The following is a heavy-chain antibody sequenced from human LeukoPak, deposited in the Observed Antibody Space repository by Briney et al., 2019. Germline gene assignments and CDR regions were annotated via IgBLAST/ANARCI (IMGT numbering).Heavy chain of an antibody. V-gene: IGHV4-34*01. CDR1: GGSFSGYY. CDR3: ARPNGTHFDY. D-gene: IGHD2/OR15-2a*01. J-gene: IGHJ4*02. Sequence: SETLSLTCAVYGGSFSGYYWSWIRQPPGKGLEWIGEINHSGSTNYNPSLKSRVTISVDTSKNQFSLKLSSVTAADTAVHYCARPNGTHFDYWGQGTLVTVSS. CDR2: INHSGST.